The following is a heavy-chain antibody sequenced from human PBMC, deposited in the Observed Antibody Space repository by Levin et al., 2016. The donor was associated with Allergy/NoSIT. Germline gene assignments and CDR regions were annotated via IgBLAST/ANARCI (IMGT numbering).Heavy chain of an antibody. Sequence: SETLSLTCTVSGGSISTSSYYWAWIRQPPGKGLEWIGSMYYNGRSYYNPSLKSRVTAFVDTSKNQISLKLSSVTAADTAVFYCAIHPGLGSGWFTGGMDVWGQGTTVIVSS. V-gene: IGHV4-39*01. CDR1: GGSISTSSYY. D-gene: IGHD6-19*01. J-gene: IGHJ6*02. CDR2: MYYNGRS. CDR3: AIHPGLGSGWFTGGMDV.